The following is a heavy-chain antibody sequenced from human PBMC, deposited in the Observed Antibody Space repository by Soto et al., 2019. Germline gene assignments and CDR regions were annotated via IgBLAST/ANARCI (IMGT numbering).Heavy chain of an antibody. D-gene: IGHD7-27*01. CDR2: INHSGST. CDR1: GGSFSGYY. CDR3: ARGWGRIFDY. V-gene: IGHV4-34*01. Sequence: QVQLQQWGAGLLKPSETLSLTCAVYGGSFSGYYWNWIHQPPGKGLEWIGEINHSGSTNYNPSLKSRGTLSVDTSKNQFSLKLSSVTAADTAVYYCARGWGRIFDYWGQGTLVTVSS. J-gene: IGHJ4*02.